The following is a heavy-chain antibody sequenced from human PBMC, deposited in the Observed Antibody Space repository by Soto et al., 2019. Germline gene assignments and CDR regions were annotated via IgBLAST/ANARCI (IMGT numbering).Heavy chain of an antibody. V-gene: IGHV4-34*01. D-gene: IGHD3-16*01. CDR2: INHSGST. CDR1: GGSFSGYY. Sequence: SETLSLTCAVYGGSFSGYYWTWIRQPPGTGLEWIGDINHSGSTNYNPSLKSRVTMSVDTSTNQCSLTLSSVTAADTAVYYCARGPPHVWGQGTLVTVSS. J-gene: IGHJ4*02. CDR3: ARGPPHV.